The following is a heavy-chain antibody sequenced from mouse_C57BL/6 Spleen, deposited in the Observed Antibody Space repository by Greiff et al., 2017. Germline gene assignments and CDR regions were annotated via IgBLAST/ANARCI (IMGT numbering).Heavy chain of an antibody. CDR2: IYPGDGDT. CDR1: GYAFSSYW. V-gene: IGHV1-80*01. CDR3: ARYGELGLDY. J-gene: IGHJ2*01. Sequence: VQLQQSGAELVKPGASVKISCKASGYAFSSYWMNWVKHRPGKGLEWIGQIYPGDGDTNYNGKFKGKATLTADKSSSTAYMQLSSLTSEDSAVYFCARYGELGLDYWGQGTTLTVSS. D-gene: IGHD4-1*01.